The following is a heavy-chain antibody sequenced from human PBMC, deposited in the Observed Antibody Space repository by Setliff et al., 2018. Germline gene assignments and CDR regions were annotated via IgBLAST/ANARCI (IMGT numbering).Heavy chain of an antibody. Sequence: PSETLSLTCTVSGDSISSGYYYWTWIRQSAGKGLEWIGHFYTSGNTNYNPSLKSRVTISVDTSKNQFSLKLSSVTAPDTATYYCARGGPTLTISRVLVVSSFDPWGQGSRVTVSS. CDR1: GDSISSGYYY. CDR3: ARGGPTLTISRVLVVSSFDP. CDR2: FYTSGNT. V-gene: IGHV4-61*09. J-gene: IGHJ5*02. D-gene: IGHD3-3*01.